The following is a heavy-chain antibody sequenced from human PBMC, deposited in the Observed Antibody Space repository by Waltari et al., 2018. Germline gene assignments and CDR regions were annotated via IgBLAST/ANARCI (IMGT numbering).Heavy chain of an antibody. CDR3: ARGGDNWNYFLDY. D-gene: IGHD1-7*01. CDR1: GYTFTSYA. Sequence: QVQLVQSGAEVKKPGASVKVSCKASGYTFTSYAMHWVRQAPGKRLEWMGWINAGNGNTKYSQECQGRVTITADKSTSTAYMELSSLRSEDTAVYYCARGGDNWNYFLDYWGQGTLVTVSS. J-gene: IGHJ4*02. CDR2: INAGNGNT. V-gene: IGHV1-3*03.